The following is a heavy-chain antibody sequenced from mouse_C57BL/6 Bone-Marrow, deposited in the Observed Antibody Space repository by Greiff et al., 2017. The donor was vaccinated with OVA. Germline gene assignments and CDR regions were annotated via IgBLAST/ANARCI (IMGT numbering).Heavy chain of an antibody. V-gene: IGHV5-12*01. Sequence: EVKVVESGGGLVQPGGSLKLSCAASGFTFSDFYMYWIRQTPEKRLEWVAYISNGGGSTYYPDTVKGRFTISRDNAKNTLYLQMSRLKSEDTAMYYCARLDAMDYWGQATSVTVSS. CDR2: ISNGGGST. CDR1: GFTFSDFY. CDR3: ARLDAMDY. J-gene: IGHJ4*01.